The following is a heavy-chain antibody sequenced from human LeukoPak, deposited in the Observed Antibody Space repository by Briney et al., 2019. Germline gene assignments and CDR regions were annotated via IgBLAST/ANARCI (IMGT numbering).Heavy chain of an antibody. J-gene: IGHJ4*02. CDR1: GYTFTSYA. Sequence: ASVKVSCKASGYTFTSYAMHWVRQAPGQRLEWMGWINAGNGNTKYSQKFQGRVTITRDTSAGTAYMELSSLRSEDTAVYYCARSRVTTVVIDYWGQGTLVTVSS. D-gene: IGHD4-23*01. CDR3: ARSRVTTVVIDY. V-gene: IGHV1-3*01. CDR2: INAGNGNT.